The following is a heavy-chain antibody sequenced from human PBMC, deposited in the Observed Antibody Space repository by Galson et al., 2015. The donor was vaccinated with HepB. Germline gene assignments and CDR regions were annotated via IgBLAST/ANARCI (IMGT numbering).Heavy chain of an antibody. J-gene: IGHJ4*02. Sequence: SLRLSCAASGFTFDDYAMHWVRQAPGKGLEWVSSISRHSGNIVYADSVKGRFTIPRDNAKNSLYLQMNSLRAEDTAFYYCATVKGYYYDTGRYYPTVFDNWGQGTLVTVSS. V-gene: IGHV3-9*01. D-gene: IGHD3-22*01. CDR1: GFTFDDYA. CDR2: ISRHSGNI. CDR3: ATVKGYYYDTGRYYPTVFDN.